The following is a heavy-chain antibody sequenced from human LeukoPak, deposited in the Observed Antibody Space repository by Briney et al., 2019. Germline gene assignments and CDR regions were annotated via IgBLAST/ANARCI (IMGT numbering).Heavy chain of an antibody. CDR2: INHSGST. Sequence: SETLSLTCAVYGGSFNNYYWSWLRQPPGKGLEWIGEINHSGSTTYNPSLKSRVTMSIDTSKNQFSLKLSPMTAADTAVYYCARGFSHWGQETLVTVSS. CDR3: ARGFSH. CDR1: GGSFNNYY. V-gene: IGHV4-34*01. J-gene: IGHJ4*02.